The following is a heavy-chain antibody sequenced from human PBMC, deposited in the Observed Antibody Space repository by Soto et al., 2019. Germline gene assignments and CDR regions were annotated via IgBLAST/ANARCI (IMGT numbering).Heavy chain of an antibody. V-gene: IGHV3-30*18. Sequence: GGSPRLSCAASGFTFSSYGMHWVRQAPGKGLEWVAVISYDGSNKYYADSVKGRFTISRDNSKNTLYLQMNSLRAEDTAVYYCAKDFSAGITMVRGDSDYWGQGTLVTVSS. CDR3: AKDFSAGITMVRGDSDY. CDR1: GFTFSSYG. J-gene: IGHJ4*02. D-gene: IGHD3-10*01. CDR2: ISYDGSNK.